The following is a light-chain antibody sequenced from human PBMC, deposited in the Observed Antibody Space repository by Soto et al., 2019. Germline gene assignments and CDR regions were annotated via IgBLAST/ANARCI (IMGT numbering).Light chain of an antibody. CDR3: QQYDSLVT. J-gene: IGKJ1*01. CDR2: GTS. V-gene: IGKV3-20*01. Sequence: EVVFTQSPCTLSLSPGERATLSCRASQSVSSSYLAWYQHKPGRAPRLLIDGTSSRATGIPDRFSGSGSGTDFTLTISRLEPEDFAVYYCQQYDSLVTFGQGTKVDNK. CDR1: QSVSSSY.